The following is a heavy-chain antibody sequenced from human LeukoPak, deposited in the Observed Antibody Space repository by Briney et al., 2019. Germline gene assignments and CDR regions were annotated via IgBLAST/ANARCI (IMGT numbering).Heavy chain of an antibody. J-gene: IGHJ6*03. CDR1: GFTFSGSA. CDR3: TRGYCSGGSCYGFRSWYYYMDV. D-gene: IGHD2-15*01. CDR2: IRSKANSYAT. Sequence: GGSLRLSCAASGFTFSGSAMHWVRQASGKGPEWVGRIRSKANSYATAYAASVKGRFTISRDDSKNTAYLQMNSLKTEDTAVYYCTRGYCSGGSCYGFRSWYYYMDVWGKGTTVTVSS. V-gene: IGHV3-73*01.